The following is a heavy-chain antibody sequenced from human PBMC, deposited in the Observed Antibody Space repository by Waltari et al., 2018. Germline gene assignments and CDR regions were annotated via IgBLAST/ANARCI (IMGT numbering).Heavy chain of an antibody. D-gene: IGHD6-13*01. Sequence: AAWNWIRQSPSRGLEWLGRTYYRSKWSNEYAVSVRSRITINPDTSKNQFSLHLNSVTPEDTAVYYCARGSSSSFDSWGQGILVTVSS. J-gene: IGHJ4*02. V-gene: IGHV6-1*01. CDR2: TYYRSKWSN. CDR1: AA. CDR3: ARGSSSSFDS.